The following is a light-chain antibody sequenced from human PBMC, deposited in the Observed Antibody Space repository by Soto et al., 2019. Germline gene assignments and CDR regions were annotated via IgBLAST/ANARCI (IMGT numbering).Light chain of an antibody. Sequence: QSALTQPASVSGSPGQSITLSCTGTSSDIGGYDYVSWYQRHPGKAPKLIIYDVNNRPSGVSHRFSGSKSGNTASLTISGLQAEDEADYYCTSYTSRSSHVVFGGGTKLTVL. V-gene: IGLV2-14*01. CDR2: DVN. CDR1: SSDIGGYDY. CDR3: TSYTSRSSHVV. J-gene: IGLJ2*01.